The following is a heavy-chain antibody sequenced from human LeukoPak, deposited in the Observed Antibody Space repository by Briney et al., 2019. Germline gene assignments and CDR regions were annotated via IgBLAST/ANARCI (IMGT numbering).Heavy chain of an antibody. V-gene: IGHV1-69*06. CDR2: IIPIFGTA. Sequence: SVKVSCKASGGTFSSYAFSWVRQAPGQGLEWMGGIIPIFGTANYAQKFQGRVTITADKSTSTAYMELSSLRSEDTAVYYCARGVLYPYTAMSTGYYYMDVWGKGTTVTVSS. CDR1: GGTFSSYA. D-gene: IGHD5-18*01. J-gene: IGHJ6*03. CDR3: ARGVLYPYTAMSTGYYYMDV.